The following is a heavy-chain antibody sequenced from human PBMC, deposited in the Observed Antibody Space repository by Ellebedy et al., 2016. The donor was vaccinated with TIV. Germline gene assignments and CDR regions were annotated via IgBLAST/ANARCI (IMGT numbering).Heavy chain of an antibody. CDR3: ARDPPGIAASGPYK. Sequence: PGGSLRPSCAASGFTFSTYDMNWARQAPGKGLEWVSLIYSGGDTVYADSVKGRFTISRDSSKNTLYLQMNSLRAEDTAVYYCARDPPGIAASGPYKWGQGTLVTVSS. CDR1: GFTFSTYD. D-gene: IGHD6-13*01. CDR2: IYSGGDT. V-gene: IGHV3-53*01. J-gene: IGHJ4*02.